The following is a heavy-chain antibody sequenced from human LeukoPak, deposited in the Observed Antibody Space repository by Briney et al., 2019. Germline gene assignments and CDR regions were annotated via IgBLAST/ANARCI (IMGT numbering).Heavy chain of an antibody. CDR3: ARVSSGATTVDY. D-gene: IGHD1-26*01. V-gene: IGHV4-4*02. Sequence: SETLSLTCAVSGGSISSSNWWSWVRQPPGKGLEWIGEIYHSGSTNYNPSLKSRVTISVDKSKNQFSLKLSPVTAADTAVYYCARVSSGATTVDYWGQGTLVTVSS. J-gene: IGHJ4*02. CDR1: GGSISSSNW. CDR2: IYHSGST.